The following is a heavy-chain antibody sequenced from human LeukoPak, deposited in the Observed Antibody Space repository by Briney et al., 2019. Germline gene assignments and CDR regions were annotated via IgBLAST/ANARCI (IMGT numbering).Heavy chain of an antibody. J-gene: IGHJ4*02. D-gene: IGHD3-10*01. CDR3: ATLHTTMGGYFDY. V-gene: IGHV1-8*01. CDR1: GYTFTSYD. Sequence: ASVKVSCKASGYTFTSYDINWVRQATGRGLEWMGWMNPNSGNTGYAQKFQGRVTITADKSTSTAYMELSSLRSEDTAVYYCATLHTTMGGYFDYWGQGTLVTVSS. CDR2: MNPNSGNT.